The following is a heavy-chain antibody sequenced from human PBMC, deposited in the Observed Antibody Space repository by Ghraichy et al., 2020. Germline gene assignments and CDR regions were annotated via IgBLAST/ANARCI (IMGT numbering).Heavy chain of an antibody. CDR1: GDSISSSGYY. V-gene: IGHV4-39*01. Sequence: SETLSLTCTVSGDSISSSGYYWDWIRQPPGKGLEWISSMYYSGSTYYNPSLKSRVTKSIDTSKNQFSLNLNSVTAADTAVYYCARRVTTGTTTWFDPWGQGTLVTVSS. J-gene: IGHJ5*02. D-gene: IGHD4-17*01. CDR2: MYYSGST. CDR3: ARRVTTGTTTWFDP.